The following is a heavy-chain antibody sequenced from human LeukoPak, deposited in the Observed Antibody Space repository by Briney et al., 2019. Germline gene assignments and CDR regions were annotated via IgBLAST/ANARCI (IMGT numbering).Heavy chain of an antibody. D-gene: IGHD5-18*01. Sequence: PGGSLRLSCAASGFTFSSYAMHWVRQAPGKGLEWVAVISYDGSNKYYADSVKGRFTISRDNSKNTLYLQMNSLRAEDTAVYYCAREAGYSSGYGYFDSWGQGTLVTVSS. CDR2: ISYDGSNK. CDR3: AREAGYSSGYGYFDS. J-gene: IGHJ4*02. CDR1: GFTFSSYA. V-gene: IGHV3-30*14.